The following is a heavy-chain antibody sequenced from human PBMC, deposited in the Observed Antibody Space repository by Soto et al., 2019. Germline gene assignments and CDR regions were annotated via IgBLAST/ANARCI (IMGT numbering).Heavy chain of an antibody. CDR1: GFTLSMLG. J-gene: IGHJ3*01. CDR3: AKDSGGDGGVGFDV. CDR2: ISQDGRNK. Sequence: GGSLRPAWVADGFTLSMLGMRWVRQVPGKRLEWVAVISQDGRNKYYAGSVKGRFTSSGDKSKNTLNLQMNSLRAEDTAVLYCAKDSGGDGGVGFDVWGQGTMVTVSS. D-gene: IGHD2-21*02. V-gene: IGHV3-30*18.